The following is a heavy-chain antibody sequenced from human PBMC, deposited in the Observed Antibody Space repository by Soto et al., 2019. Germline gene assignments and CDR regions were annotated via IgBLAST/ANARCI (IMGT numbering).Heavy chain of an antibody. V-gene: IGHV3-11*06. D-gene: IGHD4-4*01. J-gene: IGHJ4*02. CDR1: GFTFSDYY. Sequence: QVQLVESGGGLVEPGGSLRLSCAASGFTFSDYYMTWIRQAPGKGLEWLSYISPTSTYTDYAYSVKGRFTISRDNAKNSLYLQLNSLRAEDTAVYYCARERRTPVGKMGIFKRPFDYWGQGTLVAVSS. CDR3: ARERRTPVGKMGIFKRPFDY. CDR2: ISPTSTYT.